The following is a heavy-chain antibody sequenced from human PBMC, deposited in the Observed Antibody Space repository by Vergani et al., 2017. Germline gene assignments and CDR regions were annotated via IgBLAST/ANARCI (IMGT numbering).Heavy chain of an antibody. Sequence: QAQLQESGPGLVKPSETLSLTCHVFGVSVTDYNCNWIRQAPGKGLEWIGSLTTTGDATHASHNSSLKSRVSISVDTSKSQFSLRLTSVTAAGSAIYYFARSRIYYGAGSPDYWGQGTLVTVSS. J-gene: IGHJ4*02. CDR3: ARSRIYYGAGSPDY. V-gene: IGHV4-4*09. CDR1: GVSVTDYN. D-gene: IGHD3-10*01. CDR2: LTTTGDA.